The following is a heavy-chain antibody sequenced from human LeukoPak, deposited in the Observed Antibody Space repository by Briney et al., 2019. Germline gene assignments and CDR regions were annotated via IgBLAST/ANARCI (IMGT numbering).Heavy chain of an antibody. V-gene: IGHV3-7*01. J-gene: IGHJ4*02. CDR3: ATLSSGWPLSSFDY. CDR2: IKQDGSEK. D-gene: IGHD6-19*01. Sequence: PGGSLRLSCAASAFTFSRYWMSWVRQAPGKGLEWVANIKQDGSEKYSVVSVTLRFTTPRHNAKNSLYLQTNTLRAEDTAVHYCATLSSGWPLSSFDYWGQGTLVTVSS. CDR1: AFTFSRYW.